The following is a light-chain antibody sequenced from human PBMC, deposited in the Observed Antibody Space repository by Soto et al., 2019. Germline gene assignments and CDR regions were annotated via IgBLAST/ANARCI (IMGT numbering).Light chain of an antibody. CDR1: SSNIGSNY. V-gene: IGLV1-47*01. CDR2: RNN. J-gene: IGLJ1*01. Sequence: QSVLTQPPSASGTPGQRVTISCSGSSSNIGSNYVYWYQQLPGTAPKLLIYRNNQRPSGVPDRFSGSKSGTSASLAISGLRSEDEADYYCAAWDESLRGVFGTGTMVTVL. CDR3: AAWDESLRGV.